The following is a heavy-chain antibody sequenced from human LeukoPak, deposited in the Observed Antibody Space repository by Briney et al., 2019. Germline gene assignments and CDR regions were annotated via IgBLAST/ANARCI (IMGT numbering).Heavy chain of an antibody. CDR1: GFTFSSYA. CDR2: ISGSGGST. V-gene: IGHV3-23*01. Sequence: GGSLRLSCAASGFTFSSYAMGWVRQAPGMGLEWVSAISGSGGSTYYADSVKGRFTISRDNSKNTLYLQMNSLRAEDTAVYYCAKAGRGIAAAPGGYWGQGTLVTVSS. D-gene: IGHD6-13*01. J-gene: IGHJ4*02. CDR3: AKAGRGIAAAPGGY.